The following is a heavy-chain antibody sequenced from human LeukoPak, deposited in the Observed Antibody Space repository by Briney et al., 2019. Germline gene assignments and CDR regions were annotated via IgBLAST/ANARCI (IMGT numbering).Heavy chain of an antibody. D-gene: IGHD3-22*01. J-gene: IGHJ4*02. CDR2: ISDSGSTI. CDR3: AIYYDSSGSIDH. Sequence: GGSPRLSCAASGFIFSDYYMTWIRQTPGKGLEWLSYISDSGSTINYADSVKGRLTISRDNAKKSLFLQMSSLRAKDTAVYYCAIYYDSSGSIDHWGQGTLVTVSS. CDR1: GFIFSDYY. V-gene: IGHV3-11*01.